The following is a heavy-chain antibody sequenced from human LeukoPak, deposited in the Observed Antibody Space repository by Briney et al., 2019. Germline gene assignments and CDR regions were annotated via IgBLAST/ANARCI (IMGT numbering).Heavy chain of an antibody. V-gene: IGHV3-48*01. J-gene: IGHJ3*02. CDR3: ARWSTRAFDI. Sequence: GGSLRLSCAASGFTFSSYSMNWVRQAPGKGLEWVSYISSSSSTIYYADSVKGRFTISRDNAKNSLYLQINSLRAEDTAVYYCARWSTRAFDIWGQGTMVTVSS. CDR1: GFTFSSYS. D-gene: IGHD2-2*01. CDR2: ISSSSSTI.